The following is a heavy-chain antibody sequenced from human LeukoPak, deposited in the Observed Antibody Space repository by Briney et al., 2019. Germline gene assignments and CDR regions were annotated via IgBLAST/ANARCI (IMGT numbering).Heavy chain of an antibody. CDR3: AREVTSYFDY. Sequence: PSETLSLTCAVYGGSFSGYYWSWIRQPAGKGLEWIGRIYTSGSTNYNPSLKSRVTMSVDTSKNQFSLKLSSVTAADTAVYYCAREVTSYFDYWGQGTLVTVSS. D-gene: IGHD2-21*02. J-gene: IGHJ4*02. V-gene: IGHV4-59*10. CDR2: IYTSGST. CDR1: GGSFSGYY.